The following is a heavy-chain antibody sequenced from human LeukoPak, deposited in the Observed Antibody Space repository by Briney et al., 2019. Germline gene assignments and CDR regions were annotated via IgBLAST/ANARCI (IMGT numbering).Heavy chain of an antibody. D-gene: IGHD3-22*01. V-gene: IGHV3-21*01. CDR2: IRSSSSYI. CDR1: GFTFSSYS. J-gene: IGHJ4*02. Sequence: AGGSLRLSCAVSGFTFSSYSMNWVRHAPGKGLECVSSIRSSSSYIDYADSVKGGFTISRDNAKNSLYLQMNSLRAEDTAVYYCARDQWSDRHYYDSSGYSLGYWGQGTLVTVSS. CDR3: ARDQWSDRHYYDSSGYSLGY.